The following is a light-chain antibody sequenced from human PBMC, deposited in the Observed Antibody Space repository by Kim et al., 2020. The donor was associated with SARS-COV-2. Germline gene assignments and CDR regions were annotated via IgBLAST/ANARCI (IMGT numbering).Light chain of an antibody. CDR1: SGQNSCA. J-gene: IGLJ3*02. Sequence: SVKLTCTLNSGQNSCAIAWHQQQPEKGPRYLMMVNADGSHRKGDGIPDRFSGSSSGAERSLTISSLQSEDEADYYCQTWATGIWVFGGGTQLTVL. CDR3: QTWATGIWV. V-gene: IGLV4-69*01. CDR2: VNADGSH.